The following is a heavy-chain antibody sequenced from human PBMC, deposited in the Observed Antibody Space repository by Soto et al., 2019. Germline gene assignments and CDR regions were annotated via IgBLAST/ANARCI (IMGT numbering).Heavy chain of an antibody. J-gene: IGHJ5*02. V-gene: IGHV4-39*01. D-gene: IGHD4-17*01. CDR1: GGSISSSSYY. CDR2: IYYSGST. Sequence: QLQLQESGPGLVKPSETLSLTCTVSGGSISSSSYYWGWIRQPPGKGLEWIGSIYYSGSTYYNPSLKSRVTISVDTSKNQFSLKLSSVTAADTAVYYCARRWVTTGPFDPWGQGTLVTVSS. CDR3: ARRWVTTGPFDP.